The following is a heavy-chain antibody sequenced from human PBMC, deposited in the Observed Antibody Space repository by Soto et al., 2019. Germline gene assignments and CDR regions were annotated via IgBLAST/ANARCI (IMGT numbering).Heavy chain of an antibody. V-gene: IGHV3-30*18. D-gene: IGHD3-22*01. CDR3: AKDTYYYDRSGYYTYDH. J-gene: IGHJ4*02. CDR1: GFTFSSYG. CDR2: VSYDGSNK. Sequence: QVQLVESGGGVVQPGRSLRLSCAASGFTFSSYGVHWVRQAPGKGLEWVASVSYDGSNKHYADSVKGRFTISRDNSXNXXDLQMNSLRAEDTAVYYCAKDTYYYDRSGYYTYDHWGQGTQVTVSS.